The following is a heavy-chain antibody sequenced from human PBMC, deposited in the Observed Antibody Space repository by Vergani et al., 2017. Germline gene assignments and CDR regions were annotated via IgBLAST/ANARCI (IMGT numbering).Heavy chain of an antibody. CDR2: ISGSGGST. J-gene: IGHJ4*02. Sequence: EVQLLESGGGLVQPGGSLRLSCAASGFTFSSYAMSWVRQAPGKGLEWVSAISGSGGSTYYADSVKGRFTISRDNSKNTLYLQMNSRRAEDTAVYYCAKEPQYCSSTSCYGPYFDYWGQGTLVTVSS. V-gene: IGHV3-23*01. CDR3: AKEPQYCSSTSCYGPYFDY. CDR1: GFTFSSYA. D-gene: IGHD2-2*01.